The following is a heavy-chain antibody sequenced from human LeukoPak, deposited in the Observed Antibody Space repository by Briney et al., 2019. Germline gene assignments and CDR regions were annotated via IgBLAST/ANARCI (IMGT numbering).Heavy chain of an antibody. D-gene: IGHD6-19*01. CDR1: GGTFSSYA. J-gene: IGHJ4*02. CDR2: IIPIFGTA. V-gene: IGHV1-69*01. Sequence: SVKVSCTASGGTFSSYAISWVRQAPGQGLEWMGGIIPIFGTANYAQKFQGRVTITADESTSTAYMELSSLRSEDTAVYYCARDGVSSGWYGGYDYWGQGTLVTVSS. CDR3: ARDGVSSGWYGGYDY.